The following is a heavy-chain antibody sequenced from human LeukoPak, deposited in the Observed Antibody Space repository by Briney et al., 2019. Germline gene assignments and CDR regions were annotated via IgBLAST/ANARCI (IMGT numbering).Heavy chain of an antibody. Sequence: GGSLTLSCAASGFTFSYFGLHWVRQAPGKGLEWVALISTDPSNKNYADSVKGRFTISRDNSRNTLYLQMRSLRLEDTAVYYCVKDSSTTWFGRDSKWGRGTLVTVSS. J-gene: IGHJ4*02. CDR3: VKDSSTTWFGRDSK. V-gene: IGHV3-30*18. D-gene: IGHD3-10*01. CDR2: ISTDPSNK. CDR1: GFTFSYFG.